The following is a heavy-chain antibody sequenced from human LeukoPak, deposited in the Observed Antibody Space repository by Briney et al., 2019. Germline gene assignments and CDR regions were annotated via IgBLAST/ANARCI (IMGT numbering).Heavy chain of an antibody. J-gene: IGHJ4*02. CDR3: ARGGIRTAASKFDY. CDR2: INPNSGGT. V-gene: IGHV1-2*02. Sequence: ASVTVSCKASGYTFTDYYMHWVRQAPGQGLEWMGWINPNSGGTKYAQKFEGRVTMTRDTSISTAYMEPSRVTSDDTAVYYCARGGIRTAASKFDYWGQGTLVTVSS. D-gene: IGHD6-13*01. CDR1: GYTFTDYY.